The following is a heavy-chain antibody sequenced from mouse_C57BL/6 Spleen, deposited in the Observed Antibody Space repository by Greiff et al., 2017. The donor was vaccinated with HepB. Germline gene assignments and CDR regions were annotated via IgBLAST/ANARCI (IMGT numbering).Heavy chain of an antibody. Sequence: EVMLVESEGGLVQPGSSMKLSCTASGFTFSDYYMAWVRQVPEKGLEWVANINYDGSSTYYLDPLKSRFIISRDNAKNILYLQMSSLKSEDTATYYCAREGAYYGSSYDYWGQGTTLTVSS. CDR3: AREGAYYGSSYDY. J-gene: IGHJ2*01. CDR2: INYDGSST. D-gene: IGHD1-1*01. CDR1: GFTFSDYY. V-gene: IGHV5-16*01.